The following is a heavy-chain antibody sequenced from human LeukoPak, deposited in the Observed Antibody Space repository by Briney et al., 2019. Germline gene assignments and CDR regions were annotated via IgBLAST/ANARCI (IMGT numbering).Heavy chain of an antibody. V-gene: IGHV4-59*12. CDR2: IYYSGST. D-gene: IGHD6-13*01. Sequence: SETLSLTCTVSGGSISSYYWSWIRQPPGKGLEWIGYIYYSGSTNYNPSLKSRVTISVDTSKNQFSLKLSSVTAADTAVYYCARDRGYSSSWYKRFWGQGTLVTVSS. CDR3: ARDRGYSSSWYKRF. J-gene: IGHJ4*02. CDR1: GGSISSYY.